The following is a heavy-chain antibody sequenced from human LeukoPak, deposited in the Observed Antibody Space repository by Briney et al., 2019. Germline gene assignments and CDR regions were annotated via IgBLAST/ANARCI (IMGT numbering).Heavy chain of an antibody. D-gene: IGHD5-12*01. V-gene: IGHV4-39*01. J-gene: IGHJ4*02. Sequence: PSETLSLTCTVSGDSVTTIYYFWGWIRQPPGKGLEWIGSIYYSGSTYYNPSLKSRVTISVDTSKNQFSLKLSSVTAADTAVYYCARRGGYSGYGPFDYWGQGTLVTVSS. CDR2: IYYSGST. CDR3: ARRGGYSGYGPFDY. CDR1: GDSVTTIYYF.